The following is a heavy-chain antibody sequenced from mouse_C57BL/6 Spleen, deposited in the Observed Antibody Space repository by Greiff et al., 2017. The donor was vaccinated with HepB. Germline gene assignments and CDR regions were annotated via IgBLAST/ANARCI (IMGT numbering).Heavy chain of an antibody. V-gene: IGHV5-4*01. CDR1: GFTFSSYA. D-gene: IGHD1-1*01. CDR2: ISDGGSYT. CDR3: ARDPRGSSSWYFDV. Sequence: DVKLVESGGGLVKPGGSLKLSCAASGFTFSSYAMSWVRQTPEKRLEWVATISDGGSYTYYPDNVKGRFTISRDNAKNNLYLQMSHLKSEDTAMYYCARDPRGSSSWYFDVWGTGTTVTVSS. J-gene: IGHJ1*03.